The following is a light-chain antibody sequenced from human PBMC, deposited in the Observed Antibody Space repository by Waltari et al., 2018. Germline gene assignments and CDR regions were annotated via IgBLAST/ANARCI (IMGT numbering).Light chain of an antibody. CDR1: QTVLYSAKNKNY. V-gene: IGKV4-1*01. Sequence: DIVMTQSPDSLAVSLGERATINCKSGQTVLYSAKNKNYLTWYQHKPGQPPRLLISWASILESGVPDRCTGSGSGTDFTLTISSLQAEDVAVYYCQQHYTTPWTFGQGTKVEIK. CDR2: WAS. CDR3: QQHYTTPWT. J-gene: IGKJ1*01.